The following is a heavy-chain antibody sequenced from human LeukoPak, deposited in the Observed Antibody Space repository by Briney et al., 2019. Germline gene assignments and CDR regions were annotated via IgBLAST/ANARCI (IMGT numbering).Heavy chain of an antibody. Sequence: GGSLRLSCAASGFTFSSYSMNWVRQAPGKGLEWVSSISSSSSYIYYADSVKGRFTISRDNAKNSLYLQMNSLRAEDTAVYYCARARQSYYYMDVWGKGTTDTVSS. V-gene: IGHV3-21*01. J-gene: IGHJ6*03. CDR1: GFTFSSYS. CDR2: ISSSSSYI. CDR3: ARARQSYYYMDV.